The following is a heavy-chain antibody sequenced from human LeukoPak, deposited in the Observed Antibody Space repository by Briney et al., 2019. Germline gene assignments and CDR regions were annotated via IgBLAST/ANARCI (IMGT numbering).Heavy chain of an antibody. CDR1: GGTFSSYA. CDR3: ASPSTTYCGGDCYSYHAFDI. J-gene: IGHJ3*02. V-gene: IGHV1-69*13. CDR2: IIPTFGTA. D-gene: IGHD2-21*01. Sequence: SVKVSCKASGGTFSSYAISWVRQAPGQGLEWMGGIIPTFGTANYAQKFQGRVTITADESTSTAYMELSSLRSEDTAVYYCASPSTTYCGGDCYSYHAFDIWGQGTMVTVSS.